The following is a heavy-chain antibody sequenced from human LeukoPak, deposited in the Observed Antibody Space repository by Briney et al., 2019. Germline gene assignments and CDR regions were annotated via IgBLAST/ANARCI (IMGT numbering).Heavy chain of an antibody. Sequence: ASVKVSCKASGYTFTSYGISWVRQAPGQGLEWMGWISAYNGNTNYAQKFQGRVTMTRDTSTSTVYMELSSLRSEDTAVYYCARELQLVPQAPDFDYWGQGTLVTVSS. V-gene: IGHV1-18*01. D-gene: IGHD6-13*01. J-gene: IGHJ4*02. CDR1: GYTFTSYG. CDR2: ISAYNGNT. CDR3: ARELQLVPQAPDFDY.